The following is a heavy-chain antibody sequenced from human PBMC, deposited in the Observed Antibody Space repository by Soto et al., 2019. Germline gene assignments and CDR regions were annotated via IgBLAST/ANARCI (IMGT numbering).Heavy chain of an antibody. CDR1: GGSIGSISSTNW. J-gene: IGHJ4*02. Sequence: QVQLQESGPGLVKPSGTLSLTCAVSGGSIGSISSTNWWTWVRQPPGKGLEWIGEIYHSGSTNYKPSLKSRVSLSVDKSRNQVSLRLPSVTAADTAVYYCARTGTYAYAYGHWGQGTLVTVSS. D-gene: IGHD3-16*01. CDR2: IYHSGST. CDR3: ARTGTYAYAYGH. V-gene: IGHV4-4*02.